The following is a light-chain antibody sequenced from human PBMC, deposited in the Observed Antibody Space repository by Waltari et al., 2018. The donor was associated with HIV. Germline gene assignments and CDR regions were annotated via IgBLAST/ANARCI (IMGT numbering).Light chain of an antibody. V-gene: IGKV3-15*01. CDR3: QQYNNWPPLT. CDR1: QSVCSN. CDR2: GSS. Sequence: ETVMTQSPATLSVSPGERATLSCRASQSVCSNLAWYQQQPGQAPRLLIYGSSTRATGNPARFRGSWSWTEFTLTISSLQSEDFAVYYCQQYNNWPPLTFGGGTKVEIK. J-gene: IGKJ4*01.